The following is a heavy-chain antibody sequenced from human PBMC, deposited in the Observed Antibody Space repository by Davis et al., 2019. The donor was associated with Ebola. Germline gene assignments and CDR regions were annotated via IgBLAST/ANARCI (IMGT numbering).Heavy chain of an antibody. D-gene: IGHD3-9*01. J-gene: IGHJ6*02. CDR3: ASPSSLYDILTGFYYYGMDV. V-gene: IGHV4-59*08. CDR1: GGSISSYY. CDR2: IYYSGST. Sequence: SETLSLTCTVSGGSISSYYWSWIRQPPGKGLEWIGYIYYSGSTNYNPSLKSRVTISVDTSKNQFSLKLSSVTAADTAVYYCASPSSLYDILTGFYYYGMDVWGQGTTVTVSS.